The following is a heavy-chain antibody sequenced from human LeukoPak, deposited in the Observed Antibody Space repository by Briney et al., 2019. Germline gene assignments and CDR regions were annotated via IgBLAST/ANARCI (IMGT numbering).Heavy chain of an antibody. D-gene: IGHD3-22*01. Sequence: GGSLRLSCAASGFTFSSYWMSWVRQAPGKGLEWVANIKQDGSEKNYVDSVKGRFTISRDNAKNSLYLQVNSLRAEDTAVYYCALYYDSSGYYYWGQGTLVIVSS. J-gene: IGHJ4*02. CDR3: ALYYDSSGYYY. CDR2: IKQDGSEK. V-gene: IGHV3-7*01. CDR1: GFTFSSYW.